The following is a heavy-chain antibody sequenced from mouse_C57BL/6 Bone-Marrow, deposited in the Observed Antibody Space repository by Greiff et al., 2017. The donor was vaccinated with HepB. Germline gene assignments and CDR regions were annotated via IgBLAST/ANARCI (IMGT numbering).Heavy chain of an antibody. D-gene: IGHD2-2*01. CDR3: AREGFWVSDY. CDR1: GYTFTSYW. Sequence: QVQLQQPGAELVKPGASVKLSCKASGYTFTSYWMQWVKQRPGQGLEWIGEIDPSDSYTNYNQKFKGKATLTVDTSSSPAYMQLSSLTSEDSAVYYCAREGFWVSDYWGQGTTLTVSS. CDR2: IDPSDSYT. J-gene: IGHJ2*01. V-gene: IGHV1-50*01.